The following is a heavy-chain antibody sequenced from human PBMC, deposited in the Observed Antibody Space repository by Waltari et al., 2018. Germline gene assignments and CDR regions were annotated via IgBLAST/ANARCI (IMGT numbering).Heavy chain of an antibody. J-gene: IGHJ5*02. CDR1: GYSISSGSY. D-gene: IGHD6-19*01. V-gene: IGHV4-38-2*01. Sequence: QVQLQESGPGLVKPSETLSLTCAVSGYSISSGSYWGWLRQPPGKGLEWIGSIYHSGSTYYNPSLKSRVTISVDTSKNQFSLKLSSVTAADTAVYYCASSGWFNWFDPWGQGTLVTVSS. CDR3: ASSGWFNWFDP. CDR2: IYHSGST.